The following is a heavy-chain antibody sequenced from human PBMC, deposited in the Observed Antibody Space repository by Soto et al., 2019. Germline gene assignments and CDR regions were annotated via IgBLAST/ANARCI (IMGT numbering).Heavy chain of an antibody. CDR3: ARGNHRWLQLWYFDL. J-gene: IGHJ2*01. V-gene: IGHV1-69*12. Sequence: QVQLVQSGAEVKKPGSSVMVSCKASGGTFSSYTISWVRQAPGQGLEWMGGIIPIFGTANYAQKFQGRVTITADESKSTADMELSSLRSEDTAVYYCARGNHRWLQLWYFDLWGRGTLVTVSS. CDR2: IIPIFGTA. CDR1: GGTFSSYT. D-gene: IGHD5-12*01.